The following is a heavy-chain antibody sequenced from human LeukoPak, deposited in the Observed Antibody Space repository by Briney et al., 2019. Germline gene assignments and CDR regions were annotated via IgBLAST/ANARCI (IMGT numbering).Heavy chain of an antibody. CDR1: GFTFSSHA. D-gene: IGHD3-9*01. CDR3: AKAVNFDWLPNDY. Sequence: PGGSLRLSCAASGFTFSSHAMTWVRQAPGKGLEWVSGISGSGGSRYYADSVKGRFTISRDNSKNTLYLQMNSLRAEDTAVYYCAKAVNFDWLPNDYWGQGTLVTVSS. CDR2: ISGSGGSR. V-gene: IGHV3-23*01. J-gene: IGHJ4*02.